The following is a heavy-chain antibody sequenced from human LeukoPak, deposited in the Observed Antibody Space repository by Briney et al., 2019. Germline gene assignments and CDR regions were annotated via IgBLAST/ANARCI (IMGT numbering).Heavy chain of an antibody. D-gene: IGHD1-26*01. Sequence: PSETLSLTCTVSGGSISSYYWSWIRQPPGKELEWIGYIYYSGSTNYNPSLKSRVTISVDTSKNQFSLKLSSVTAADTAVYYCARVKGGPDAFDIWGQGTMVTVSS. CDR3: ARVKGGPDAFDI. J-gene: IGHJ3*02. V-gene: IGHV4-59*01. CDR2: IYYSGST. CDR1: GGSISSYY.